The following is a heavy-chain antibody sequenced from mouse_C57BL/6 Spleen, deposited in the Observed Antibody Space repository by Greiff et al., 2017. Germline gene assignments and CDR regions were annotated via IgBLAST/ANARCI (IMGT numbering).Heavy chain of an antibody. D-gene: IGHD1-1*01. J-gene: IGHJ2*01. CDR1: GYTFTDYE. Sequence: VQRVESGAELVRPGASVTLSCKASGYTFTDYEMHWVKQTPVHGLEWIGAIDPETGGTAYNQKFKGKAILTADKSSSTAYMELRSLTSEDSAVYYCTRDGSSYGYFDYWGQGTTLTVSS. V-gene: IGHV1-15*01. CDR3: TRDGSSYGYFDY. CDR2: IDPETGGT.